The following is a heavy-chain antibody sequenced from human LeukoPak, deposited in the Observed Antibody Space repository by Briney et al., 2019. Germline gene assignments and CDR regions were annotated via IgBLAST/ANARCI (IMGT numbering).Heavy chain of an antibody. CDR2: ISSSSSYI. CDR1: GFTFSSYS. CDR3: ATSGWYQLHGDY. V-gene: IGHV3-21*01. J-gene: IGHJ4*02. Sequence: PGGTLRLSCAASGFTFSSYSMNWVRQAPGKGLEWVSSISSSSSYIYYADSVKGRFTISRDNAKNSLYLQMNSLRADDSAVYYCATSGWYQLHGDYWGQGTLVTVSS. D-gene: IGHD2-2*01.